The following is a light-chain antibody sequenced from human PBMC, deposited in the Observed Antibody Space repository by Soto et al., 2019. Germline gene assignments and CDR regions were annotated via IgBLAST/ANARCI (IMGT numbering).Light chain of an antibody. V-gene: IGLV1-47*01. CDR2: RNT. J-gene: IGLJ1*01. CDR1: TSNIGKTF. Sequence: SVLTQPPSASGTPGQTVNISCSGSTSNIGKTFVYWYQHFPGAAPKLLIYRNTLRPSGVPDRFSAYKSGTSTSLAISGLRSEDEAGYYCASWDNNLSGYVFGTGTKAPS. CDR3: ASWDNNLSGYV.